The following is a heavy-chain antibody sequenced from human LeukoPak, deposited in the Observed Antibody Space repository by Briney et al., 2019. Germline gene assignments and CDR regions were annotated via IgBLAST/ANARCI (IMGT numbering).Heavy chain of an antibody. CDR3: ARGRDSGSRTFYFDY. CDR2: ISPISGGT. Sequence: ASVKVSCKASGYTFTDYYLHWMRQAPGQGLEWLAWISPISGGTKYAQKFQGRVTLTRDTSISTAYMELSRLRSDATAVYFCARGRDSGSRTFYFDYWGQGTLVTVSS. V-gene: IGHV1-2*02. D-gene: IGHD1-26*01. J-gene: IGHJ4*02. CDR1: GYTFTDYY.